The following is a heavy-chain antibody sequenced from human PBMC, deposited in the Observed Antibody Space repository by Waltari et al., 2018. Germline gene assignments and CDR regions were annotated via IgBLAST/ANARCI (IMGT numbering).Heavy chain of an antibody. CDR2: IYYSGST. CDR1: GGSISSYY. J-gene: IGHJ6*02. V-gene: IGHV4-59*01. D-gene: IGHD3-3*01. CDR3: ASTYYDFWSGSNYYGMDV. Sequence: QVQLQESGPGLVKPSETLSLTCPVSGGSISSYYWSWIRQPPGKGLEWIGYIYYSGSTNYNPSLKSRVTISVDTPKNQFSLKLSSVTAADTAVYYCASTYYDFWSGSNYYGMDVWGQGTTVTVSS.